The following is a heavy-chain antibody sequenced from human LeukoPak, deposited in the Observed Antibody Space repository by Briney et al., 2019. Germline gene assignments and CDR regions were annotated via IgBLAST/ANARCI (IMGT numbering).Heavy chain of an antibody. CDR1: GYSISSGQY. Sequence: SETLSLTCTVSGYSISSGQYWGWIRQTPGKGLEWIGRIYTSGSTNYNPSLKSRVTISVDRSKNQFSLKLSSVTAADTAVYYCASLSYGYFDYWGQGTLVTVSS. D-gene: IGHD4-17*01. CDR3: ASLSYGYFDY. J-gene: IGHJ4*02. V-gene: IGHV4-38-2*02. CDR2: IYTSGST.